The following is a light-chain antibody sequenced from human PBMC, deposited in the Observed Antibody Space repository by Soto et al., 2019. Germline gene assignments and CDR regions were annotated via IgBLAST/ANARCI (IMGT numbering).Light chain of an antibody. CDR3: SSYAGSSTLDV. CDR1: ASDVGVYNY. J-gene: IGLJ1*01. V-gene: IGLV2-8*01. Sequence: QSPLTQPPSASGSLGQSVTISCTGTASDVGVYNYVSWYQQHPGKAPKLMIYEVTKRPSGVPDRFSGSKSGNTASLTVSGLQAEDEADYYCSSYAGSSTLDVFGTGTKVTVL. CDR2: EVT.